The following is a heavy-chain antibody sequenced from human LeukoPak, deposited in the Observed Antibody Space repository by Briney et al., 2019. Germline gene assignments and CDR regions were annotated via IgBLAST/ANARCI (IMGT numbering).Heavy chain of an antibody. D-gene: IGHD4-11*01. J-gene: IGHJ5*02. CDR3: ARDLTVTSTCWFDL. V-gene: IGHV3-21*01. CDR2: ITGSSTYI. Sequence: GGSLRLSCAVSGFTFSSYTMNWVRQAPGKGLEWVSSITGSSTYIDYADSVKGRFTISRDNAKNSLYLQMDNLGAEDTAVYYCARDLTVTSTCWFDLWGQGTLVTVSS. CDR1: GFTFSSYT.